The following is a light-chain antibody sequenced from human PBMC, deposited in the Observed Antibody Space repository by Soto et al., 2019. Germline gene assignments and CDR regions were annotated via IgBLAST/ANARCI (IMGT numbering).Light chain of an antibody. CDR2: DAF. J-gene: IGKJ5*01. Sequence: TQSPSTLSLSPGERATLSCRASQSVSSYLAWYQQKPGQAPRLLIYDAFNRATGIPARFSGSGSGTDFTLTISSLEPEDFAVYYCQQRSNWPPATFGQGTRLEIK. V-gene: IGKV3-11*01. CDR1: QSVSSY. CDR3: QQRSNWPPAT.